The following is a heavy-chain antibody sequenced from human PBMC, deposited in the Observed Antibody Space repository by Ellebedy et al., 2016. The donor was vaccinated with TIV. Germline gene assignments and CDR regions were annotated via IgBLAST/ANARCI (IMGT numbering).Heavy chain of an antibody. D-gene: IGHD4-17*01. CDR3: ARWVLRRNYFDY. V-gene: IGHV3-7*01. Sequence: PGGSLRLSCAASGFTFSSFWMSWVRQAPGKGLEWVASIKEDGSEKNYVDSVKGRFTISRDNAKNSLYLQMNSLRAEDTTVYYCARWVLRRNYFDYWGQGTLVTVSS. J-gene: IGHJ4*02. CDR1: GFTFSSFW. CDR2: IKEDGSEK.